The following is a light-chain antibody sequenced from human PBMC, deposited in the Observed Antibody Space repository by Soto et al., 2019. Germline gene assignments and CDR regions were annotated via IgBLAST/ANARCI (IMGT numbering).Light chain of an antibody. J-gene: IGLJ1*01. Sequence: QSALTQPASVSGSPGQSITISCTGTSSDVGGYNYVSWYQQHPGKAPKLMIYEVSNRPSGVSNRFSGSKSGNTASLTISGLQAEDEADYYCISYTSSSTLVFGTGTKLTFL. CDR3: ISYTSSSTLV. CDR1: SSDVGGYNY. V-gene: IGLV2-14*01. CDR2: EVS.